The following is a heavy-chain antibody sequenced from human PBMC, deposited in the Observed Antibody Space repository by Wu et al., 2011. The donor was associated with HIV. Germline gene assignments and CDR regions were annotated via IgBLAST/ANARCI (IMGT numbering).Heavy chain of an antibody. CDR1: GGTFGVHG. CDR3: ARAPYSGDYDHWVDGRFDF. J-gene: IGHJ4*02. D-gene: IGHD5-12*01. CDR2: LIPIFDKA. Sequence: VQLVQSGAEVRKPGSSVKVSCKTSGGTFGVHGISWVRQAPGQGLEWLGSLIPIFDKANYALKFQGRITITADESTSAAYMKLTSLKSTDSAIYYCARAPYSGDYDHWVDGRFDFWGQGTLVTVSS. V-gene: IGHV1-69*12.